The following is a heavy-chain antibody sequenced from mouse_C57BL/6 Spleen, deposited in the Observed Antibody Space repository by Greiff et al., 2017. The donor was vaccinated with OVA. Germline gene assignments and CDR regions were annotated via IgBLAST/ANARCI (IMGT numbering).Heavy chain of an antibody. Sequence: VQLKQSGPELVKPGASVKMSCKASGYTFTDYNMHWVTQSHGKSLEWIGYINPNNGGTSYNQKLKGKATLTVNKSSSTAYMELRSLTSEASAVYYCARGAYYSNPWFAYWGQGTLVTVSA. CDR1: GYTFTDYN. CDR3: ARGAYYSNPWFAY. D-gene: IGHD2-5*01. J-gene: IGHJ3*01. CDR2: INPNNGGT. V-gene: IGHV1-22*01.